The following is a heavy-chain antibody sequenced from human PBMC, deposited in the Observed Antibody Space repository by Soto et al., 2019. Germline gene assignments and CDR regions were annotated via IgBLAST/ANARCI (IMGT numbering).Heavy chain of an antibody. V-gene: IGHV4-59*01. CDR1: GGSISSYY. D-gene: IGHD3-9*01. Sequence: SSETLSLTCTVSGGSISSYYWSWIRQPPGKGLEWIGYIYYSGSTNYNTSLKSRVTISVDTSKNQFSLKLSSVTAADTAVYYCARGGGYFDSIDYWGQGTLVTVSS. CDR3: ARGGGYFDSIDY. J-gene: IGHJ4*02. CDR2: IYYSGST.